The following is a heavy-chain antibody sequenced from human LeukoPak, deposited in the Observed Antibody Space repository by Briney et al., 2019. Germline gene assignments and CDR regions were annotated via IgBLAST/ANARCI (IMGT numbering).Heavy chain of an antibody. CDR1: GFTVSSNY. V-gene: IGHV3-53*01. J-gene: IGHJ4*02. CDR3: ARDSEGDGYNFDY. CDR2: IYSGGST. Sequence: GGSLRLSCAASGFTVSSNYMSWVRQAPGKGLERVSVIYSGGSTYYADSVKGRFAISRDNSKNTLYLQMNSLRAEDTAVYYCARDSEGDGYNFDYWGQGTLVTVSS. D-gene: IGHD5-24*01.